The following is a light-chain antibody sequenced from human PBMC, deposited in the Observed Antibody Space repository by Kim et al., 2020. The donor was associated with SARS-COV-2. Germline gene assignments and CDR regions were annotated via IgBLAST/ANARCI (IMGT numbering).Light chain of an antibody. J-gene: IGKJ2*01. Sequence: SPGERATRSCRASQSVSSSYLAWYQQKPGQAPRLLIYGTSSRATGIPGRFTGGGSGTDFTLTISRLEPEDFAVYYCQQFGSSPYTFGQETKLEI. V-gene: IGKV3-20*01. CDR3: QQFGSSPYT. CDR2: GTS. CDR1: QSVSSSY.